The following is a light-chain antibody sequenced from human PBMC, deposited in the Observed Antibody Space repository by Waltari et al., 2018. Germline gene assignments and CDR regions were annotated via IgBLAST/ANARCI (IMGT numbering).Light chain of an antibody. CDR2: SNN. CDR1: SSNIGSNT. CDR3: AAWDDSLNAL. V-gene: IGLV1-44*01. J-gene: IGLJ3*02. Sequence: QSVLTQPPSASGTPGQRATIACSGSSSNIGSNTVNWYQQLPGTAPKLLIYSNNQRPSGVPDRFSGSKSGTSASLAISGLQSDDEADYYCAAWDDSLNALFGGGTKLTVL.